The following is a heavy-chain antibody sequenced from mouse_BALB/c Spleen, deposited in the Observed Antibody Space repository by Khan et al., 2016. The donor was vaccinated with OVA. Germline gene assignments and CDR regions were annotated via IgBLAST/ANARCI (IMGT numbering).Heavy chain of an antibody. CDR2: INTYTGEP. CDR3: AGYGYWYFDV. Sequence: QIQLVQSGPELKKPGETVKISCKASGYTFTNYGMNWVKQAPGKGLKWMGWINTYTGEPTYADDFKGRFAFSLETSASTAYLQINNLTNEDTATFFCAGYGYWYFDVWGAGTTVTVAS. V-gene: IGHV9-3-1*01. J-gene: IGHJ1*01. CDR1: GYTFTNYG. D-gene: IGHD1-1*02.